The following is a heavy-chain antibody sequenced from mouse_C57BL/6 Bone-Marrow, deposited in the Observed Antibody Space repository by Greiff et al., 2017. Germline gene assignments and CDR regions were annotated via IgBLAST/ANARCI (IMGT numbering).Heavy chain of an antibody. CDR3: AKNYYGSSYDY. Sequence: VQLQQSGAELAKPGASVKLSCKASGYTFTSYWMHWVKQRPGKGLEWIGYINPSSGYTKYNQKFKDKATLTADKSSSTAYMQLSSLTYEDSAVYYCAKNYYGSSYDYWGQGTTLTVSS. J-gene: IGHJ2*01. D-gene: IGHD1-1*01. CDR1: GYTFTSYW. V-gene: IGHV1-7*01. CDR2: INPSSGYT.